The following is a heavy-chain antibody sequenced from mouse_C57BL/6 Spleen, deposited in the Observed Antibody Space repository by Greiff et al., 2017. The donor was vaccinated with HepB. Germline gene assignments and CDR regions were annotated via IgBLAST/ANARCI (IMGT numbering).Heavy chain of an antibody. J-gene: IGHJ4*01. CDR1: GFSLTSYA. CDR3: ARSITTVVAGGAMDY. CDR2: IWTGGGT. V-gene: IGHV2-9-1*01. D-gene: IGHD1-1*01. Sequence: QVQLKESGPGLVAPSQSLSITCTVSGFSLTSYAVSWVRQPPGKGLEWLGVIWTGGGTNYNSALKSRLSISKDNSKSQVFLKMNSLQTDDTARYYCARSITTVVAGGAMDYWGQGTSVTVSS.